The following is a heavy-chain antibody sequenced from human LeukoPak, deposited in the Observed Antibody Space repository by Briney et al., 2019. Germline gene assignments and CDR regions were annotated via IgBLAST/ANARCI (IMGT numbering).Heavy chain of an antibody. J-gene: IGHJ6*02. D-gene: IGHD6-19*01. CDR1: GXSVSSNSAA. CDR2: TYYRSKWYN. V-gene: IGHV6-1*01. CDR3: ARDGSGWSYYYYYGMDV. Sequence: SQTLSLTCAISGXSVSSNSAAWNWIRQSPSRGLEWLGRTYYRSKWYNDYAVSVKSRMTINPDTSKNQFSLQLNSVTPEDTAVYYCARDGSGWSYYYYYGMDVWGQGTTVTVSS.